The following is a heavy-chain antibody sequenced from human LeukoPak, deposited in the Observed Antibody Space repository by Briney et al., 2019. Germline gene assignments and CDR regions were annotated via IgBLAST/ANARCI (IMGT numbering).Heavy chain of an antibody. J-gene: IGHJ4*02. Sequence: PGRSLRLSCAASGFTVSDNYMTWVRQAPGKGLEWVSVIYSGANTYYADSVKGRFTISRDNFENTLYLQMNSLRAEDTAVYYCARVPYYDLWSGPGYFDYWGQGTLVTVSA. CDR3: ARVPYYDLWSGPGYFDY. CDR1: GFTVSDNY. CDR2: IYSGANT. V-gene: IGHV3-66*01. D-gene: IGHD3-3*01.